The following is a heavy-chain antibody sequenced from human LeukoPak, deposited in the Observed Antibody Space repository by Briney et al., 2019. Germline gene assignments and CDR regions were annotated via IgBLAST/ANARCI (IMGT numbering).Heavy chain of an antibody. CDR2: IYHSGST. CDR3: ARNEFEAFDI. J-gene: IGHJ3*02. D-gene: IGHD1-1*01. Sequence: PSETLSLTCTVSGGSISSGGYYWSWIRQPPGKGLEWIGYIYHSGSTYYNPSLKSRVTISVDRSKNQFSLKLSSVTAADTAVYYCARNEFEAFDIWGQGTMVTVSS. CDR1: GGSISSGGYY. V-gene: IGHV4-30-2*01.